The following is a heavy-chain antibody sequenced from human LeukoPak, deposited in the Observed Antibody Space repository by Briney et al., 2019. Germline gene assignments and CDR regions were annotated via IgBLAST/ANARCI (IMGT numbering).Heavy chain of an antibody. D-gene: IGHD6-13*01. CDR1: GFTFTSSA. CDR2: IVVGSGNT. CDR3: ARDLAAAGKNRGDY. Sequence: GASVKVSCKASGFTFTSSAMQWVRQARGQRLEWIGWIVVGSGNTNYAQKFQERVTITRDMSTSTAYMELRSLRSDDTAVYYCARDLAAAGKNRGDYWGQGTLVTVSS. J-gene: IGHJ4*02. V-gene: IGHV1-58*02.